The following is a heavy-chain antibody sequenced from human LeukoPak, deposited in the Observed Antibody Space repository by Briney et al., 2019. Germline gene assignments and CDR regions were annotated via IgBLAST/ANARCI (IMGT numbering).Heavy chain of an antibody. CDR3: ARTAAGNLDY. CDR1: GGSISSYY. D-gene: IGHD6-13*01. CDR2: IYYSGST. J-gene: IGHJ4*02. V-gene: IGHV4-59*01. Sequence: PSETLSLTCTVSGGSISSYYWSWIRQPPGKGLEWIGYIYYSGSTNYNPSLKSRVTISVDTSKNQFSLKLSSVTAADTAVYYCARTAAGNLDYWGQGTLVTVSS.